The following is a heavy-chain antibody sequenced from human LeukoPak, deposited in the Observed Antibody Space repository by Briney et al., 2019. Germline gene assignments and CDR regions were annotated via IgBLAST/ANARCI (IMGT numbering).Heavy chain of an antibody. CDR1: GYTFTSYY. CDR3: AREGCSGGSCPARFDP. Sequence: GASVKVSCKASGYTFTSYYMHWVRQAPRQGLEWMAIINPSGGSTSYAQKFQGGVTMTRDTSTSTVYMELSSLRSEDTAVYYCAREGCSGGSCPARFDPWGQGTLVTVSS. D-gene: IGHD2-15*01. V-gene: IGHV1-46*01. CDR2: INPSGGST. J-gene: IGHJ5*02.